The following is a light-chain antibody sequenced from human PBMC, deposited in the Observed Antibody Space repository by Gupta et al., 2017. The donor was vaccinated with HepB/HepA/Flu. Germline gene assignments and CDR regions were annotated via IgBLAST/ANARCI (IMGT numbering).Light chain of an antibody. J-gene: IGLJ3*02. Sequence: QSALTQPASVSGPPGQSITISCTGTSSDVGGYKYVSWYQHHPATAPNLMIYEVSNRPAGVAIRFSGSKSGNTASLTISALQKEDAADYYCSSYTSRGTQVFGGGTKLTVL. CDR2: EVS. CDR1: SSDVGGYKY. CDR3: SSYTSRGTQV. V-gene: IGLV2-14*01.